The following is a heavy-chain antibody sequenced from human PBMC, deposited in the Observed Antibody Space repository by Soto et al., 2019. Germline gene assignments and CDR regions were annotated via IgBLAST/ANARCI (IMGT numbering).Heavy chain of an antibody. J-gene: IGHJ6*02. CDR1: GFTFSSYG. D-gene: IGHD5-18*01. Sequence: VQLVESGGGVVQPGRSLRLSCAASGFTFSSYGMHWVRQAPGKGLEWVAVISYDGSNKYYADSVKGRFTISRDNSKNTLYLQMNSLRAEDTAVYYCAKDGPWDTAMAPSSYYGMDVWGQGTTVTVSS. V-gene: IGHV3-30*18. CDR3: AKDGPWDTAMAPSSYYGMDV. CDR2: ISYDGSNK.